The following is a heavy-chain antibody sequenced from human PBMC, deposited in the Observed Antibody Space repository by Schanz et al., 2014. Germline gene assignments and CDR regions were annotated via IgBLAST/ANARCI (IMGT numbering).Heavy chain of an antibody. V-gene: IGHV3-53*01. CDR1: GFSVSTNY. CDR2: IYINSAST. Sequence: EVQLVESGGGLIQPGGSLRLSCAVSGFSVSTNYMSWVRQAPGKGLEWVSSIYINSASTTYADSVKGRFIISRDSSKNTLFLQMTSLRAEDTAVYFWAREGKRKGMLPYYFDFGGQGALVTVSS. J-gene: IGHJ4*02. CDR3: AREGKRKGMLPYYFDF. D-gene: IGHD2-21*01.